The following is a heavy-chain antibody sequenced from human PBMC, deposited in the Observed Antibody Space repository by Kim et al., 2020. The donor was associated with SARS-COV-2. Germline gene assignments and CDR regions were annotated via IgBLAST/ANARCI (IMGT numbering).Heavy chain of an antibody. J-gene: IGHJ4*02. D-gene: IGHD6-6*01. V-gene: IGHV1-69*04. Sequence: AQKFQGRVTITADKSTSTAYMELSSLRSEDTAVYYCARDNRGAARIRFDYWGQGTLVTVSS. CDR3: ARDNRGAARIRFDY.